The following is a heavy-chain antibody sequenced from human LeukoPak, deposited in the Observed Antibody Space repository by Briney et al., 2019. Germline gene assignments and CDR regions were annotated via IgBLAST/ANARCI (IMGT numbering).Heavy chain of an antibody. CDR1: GFTFSTYW. V-gene: IGHV3-7*03. CDR3: ARVRSGWLNY. J-gene: IGHJ4*02. CDR2: INADGNDK. D-gene: IGHD6-19*01. Sequence: PGGSLRLSCAASGFTFSTYWMTWVRQAPGKGLEWMAIINADGNDKHYVDSVKGRFTMSRDNAENPLYLQMNSLRAEDTAVYYCARVRSGWLNYWGQGTLVTVSS.